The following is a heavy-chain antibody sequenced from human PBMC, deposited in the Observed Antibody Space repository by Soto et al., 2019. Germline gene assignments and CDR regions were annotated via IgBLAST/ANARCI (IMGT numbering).Heavy chain of an antibody. D-gene: IGHD5-18*01. CDR1: GFTFSDYY. CDR3: ARDRNSNNWFDP. V-gene: IGHV3-11*06. Sequence: QVQLVESGGGLVKPGGSLRLSCAASGFTFSDYYMSWIRQAPGKGLEWVSYISSSSSYTNYADSVKGRFTISRDNAKNSLYVQMNSLRAGDTAVYYCARDRNSNNWFDPWGQGTLVTVSS. J-gene: IGHJ5*02. CDR2: ISSSSSYT.